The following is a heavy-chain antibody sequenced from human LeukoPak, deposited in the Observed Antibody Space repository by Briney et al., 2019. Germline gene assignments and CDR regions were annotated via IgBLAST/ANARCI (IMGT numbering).Heavy chain of an antibody. CDR3: ARQNYGSPDF. CDR2: IISDERST. CDR1: CFAFISCW. J-gene: IGHJ4*02. V-gene: IGHV3-74*01. Sequence: WSLILSCSAFCFAFISCWKRRGRQAPGKGLVWVSRIISDERSTTYADSVKGRFTISRDNAKNTLYLQMNSLRAADTAIYYCARQNYGSPDFWGQGTLVTVSS. D-gene: IGHD6-13*01.